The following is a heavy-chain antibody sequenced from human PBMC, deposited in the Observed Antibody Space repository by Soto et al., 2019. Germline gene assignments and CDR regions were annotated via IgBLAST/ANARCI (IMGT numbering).Heavy chain of an antibody. J-gene: IGHJ4*02. CDR2: INQDGSEH. CDR3: ARNHNTDFWSVPTSLDY. D-gene: IGHD3-3*01. V-gene: IGHV3-7*03. Sequence: GGSLWLSCATSGFCFGNYWMTWVRQAPGKGLEWVANINQDGSEHFSVDSVKVRLSISRDNSQNTLYLQMNSLRADHTAMYYCARNHNTDFWSVPTSLDYWSQGSLVTVSS. CDR1: GFCFGNYW.